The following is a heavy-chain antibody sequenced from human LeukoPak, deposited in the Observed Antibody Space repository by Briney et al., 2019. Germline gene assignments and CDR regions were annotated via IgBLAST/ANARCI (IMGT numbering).Heavy chain of an antibody. CDR2: IIPIFGIA. V-gene: IGHV1-69*04. CDR1: GGTFSSYA. J-gene: IGHJ4*02. CDR3: AALDASSGRL. D-gene: IGHD6-19*01. Sequence: ASVKVSCKASGGTFSSYAISWVRQAPGQGLEWMGRIIPIFGIANYAQKFQGRVTITADKSTSTAYMELSSLRSEDTAMYYCAALDASSGRLWGQGTLVTVSS.